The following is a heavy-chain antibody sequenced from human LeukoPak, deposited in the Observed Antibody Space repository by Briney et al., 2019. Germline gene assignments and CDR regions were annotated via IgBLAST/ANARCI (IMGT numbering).Heavy chain of an antibody. J-gene: IGHJ4*02. CDR3: AREDDFWSDYFLFDY. Sequence: ASVKVSCKASGYTFTGYYMHWVRQAPGQGLEWVGIINPSGGSTNYAQKFQGRVTMTRDMSTNTVYMELSSLRSEDTAVYYCAREDDFWSDYFLFDYWGQGTLVTVSS. D-gene: IGHD3-3*01. CDR2: INPSGGST. CDR1: GYTFTGYY. V-gene: IGHV1-46*01.